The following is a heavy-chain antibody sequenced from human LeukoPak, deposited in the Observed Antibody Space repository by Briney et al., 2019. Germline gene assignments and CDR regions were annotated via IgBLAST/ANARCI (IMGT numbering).Heavy chain of an antibody. J-gene: IGHJ4*02. Sequence: ASVKVSCKASGYTFTSYGISWVRQAPGQGLEWMGWISAYNGNTNYAQKLQGRVTMTTDTSTSTAYVELRSLRSDDTAVYYCARGFGMTTVTATWDYWGQGTLVTVSS. CDR2: ISAYNGNT. CDR3: ARGFGMTTVTATWDY. D-gene: IGHD4-17*01. CDR1: GYTFTSYG. V-gene: IGHV1-18*01.